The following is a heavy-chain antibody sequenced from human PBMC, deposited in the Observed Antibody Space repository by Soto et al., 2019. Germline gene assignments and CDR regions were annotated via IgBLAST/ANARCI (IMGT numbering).Heavy chain of an antibody. J-gene: IGHJ3*02. CDR3: ARDATVTTGKAFDI. Sequence: SETLSLTCAVSGGSISSGGDSWSWIRQPPGKGLEWIGSIYHSGSTYYNPSLESRVTISIDRSKNQFSLKLYSVTAADTAVYYCARDATVTTGKAFDIWGQGTKVTVS. D-gene: IGHD4-17*01. CDR2: IYHSGST. CDR1: GGSISSGGDS. V-gene: IGHV4-30-2*01.